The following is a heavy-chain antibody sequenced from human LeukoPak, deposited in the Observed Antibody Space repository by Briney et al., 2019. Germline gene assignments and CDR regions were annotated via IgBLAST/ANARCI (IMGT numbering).Heavy chain of an antibody. V-gene: IGHV1-18*01. CDR1: GGIFTSYP. D-gene: IGHD4-17*01. Sequence: ASVKVSCKASGGIFTSYPITWVRQAPGQGLEWMGWITTYNGNTNYAQKLQGRVTITTDTSTSTAYMDLRGLRSDDTAVYYCARGYDYGDYVGDFDYWGQGTLVTVSS. J-gene: IGHJ4*02. CDR3: ARGYDYGDYVGDFDY. CDR2: ITTYNGNT.